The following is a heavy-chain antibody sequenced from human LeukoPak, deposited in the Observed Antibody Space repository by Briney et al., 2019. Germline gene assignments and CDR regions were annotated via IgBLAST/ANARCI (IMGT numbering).Heavy chain of an antibody. D-gene: IGHD1-26*01. V-gene: IGHV1-69*06. Sequence: GSSVKVSCKASGGTFSSYAISWVRQAPGQGLEWMGGIIPIFGTANYAQKFQGRVTITADKSTSTVYMELSSLRSEDTAVYYCARHQGLMGSGGSQTWGQGTLVTVSS. J-gene: IGHJ5*02. CDR3: ARHQGLMGSGGSQT. CDR1: GGTFSSYA. CDR2: IIPIFGTA.